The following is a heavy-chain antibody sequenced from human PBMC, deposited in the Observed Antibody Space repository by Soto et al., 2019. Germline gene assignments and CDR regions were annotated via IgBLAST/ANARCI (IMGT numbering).Heavy chain of an antibody. Sequence: GGSLRLSCADSGFTFSNYTMHWVRQAPGKGLEWVALISYDEIDKYYADAVKGRFTISRDNSKNTLYLQMDSLRAEDTAVYYCAGRSGSSDYWGQGTLVTVSS. CDR1: GFTFSNYT. J-gene: IGHJ4*02. CDR3: AGRSGSSDY. D-gene: IGHD3-10*01. V-gene: IGHV3-30*04. CDR2: ISYDEIDK.